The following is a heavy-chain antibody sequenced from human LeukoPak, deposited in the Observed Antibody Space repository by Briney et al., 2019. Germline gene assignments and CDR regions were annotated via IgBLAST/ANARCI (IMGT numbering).Heavy chain of an antibody. CDR2: IYHSGST. CDR1: GGSIGTYY. V-gene: IGHV4-59*01. D-gene: IGHD4-17*01. J-gene: IGHJ4*02. CDR3: AAMTTVTMYSYFFDS. Sequence: PSETLSLTCTVSGGSIGTYYWSWIRQSPGKGLEWIGYIYHSGSTKYNPSLKSRVTISVDSSTNHFSLRLTSVTAADTAIYYCAAMTTVTMYSYFFDSWGQGTLLTVSS.